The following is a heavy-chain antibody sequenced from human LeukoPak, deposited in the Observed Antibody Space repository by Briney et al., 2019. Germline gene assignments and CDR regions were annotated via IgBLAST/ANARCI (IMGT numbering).Heavy chain of an antibody. V-gene: IGHV3-64D*06. Sequence: PGGSLRLSCSASGFTFSSYAMHWVRQAPGKGLEYVSSISSNGGSTYYADSVKGRFTISRDNSKNTLYLQMSSLRAEDTAVYYCVKMYAALDDYWGQGTLVTVSS. D-gene: IGHD2-8*01. J-gene: IGHJ4*02. CDR3: VKMYAALDDY. CDR1: GFTFSSYA. CDR2: ISSNGGST.